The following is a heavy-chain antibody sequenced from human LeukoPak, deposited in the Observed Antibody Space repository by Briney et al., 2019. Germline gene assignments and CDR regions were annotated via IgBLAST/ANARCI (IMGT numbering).Heavy chain of an antibody. CDR2: INSDGSST. V-gene: IGHV3-74*01. CDR3: AVDSFDY. D-gene: IGHD3/OR15-3a*01. CDR1: GFTFSSDW. J-gene: IGHJ4*02. Sequence: PGGSLRLSCAASGFTFSSDWMHWARHAPGKWLVWVSRINSDGSSTNYADSVKGRFTISRDNAKNTLYLQMNSLRAEDTAVYYCAVDSFDYWGQGTLVTVSS.